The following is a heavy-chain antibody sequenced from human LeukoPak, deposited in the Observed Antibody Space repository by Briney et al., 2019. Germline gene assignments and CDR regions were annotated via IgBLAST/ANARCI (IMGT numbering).Heavy chain of an antibody. CDR2: IIPIFGTA. D-gene: IGHD3-22*01. J-gene: IGHJ5*02. V-gene: IGHV1-69*05. CDR3: ARLLRYYDSSGYYEGNP. Sequence: ASVKVSGKASGGTFSSYAISWVRQAPGQGLEWMGGIIPIFGTANYAQKFQGRVTITTDESTSTAYMELSSLRSEDTAVYYCARLLRYYDSSGYYEGNPWGQGTLVTVSS. CDR1: GGTFSSYA.